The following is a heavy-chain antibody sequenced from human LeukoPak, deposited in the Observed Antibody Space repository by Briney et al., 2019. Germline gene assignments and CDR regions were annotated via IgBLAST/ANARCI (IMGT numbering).Heavy chain of an antibody. V-gene: IGHV3-21*01. Sequence: PGGSLRLSCAASGFTFSSYSMNWVRQAPGKGLEWVSSISSSSSYIYYADSVKGRFTISRDNAKNSLYLQMNSLRAEDTAVYYCARRSRYDYASGILNRTTRPYYFDYWGQGTLVTVSS. D-gene: IGHD3-16*01. CDR2: ISSSSSYI. J-gene: IGHJ4*02. CDR1: GFTFSSYS. CDR3: ARRSRYDYASGILNRTTRPYYFDY.